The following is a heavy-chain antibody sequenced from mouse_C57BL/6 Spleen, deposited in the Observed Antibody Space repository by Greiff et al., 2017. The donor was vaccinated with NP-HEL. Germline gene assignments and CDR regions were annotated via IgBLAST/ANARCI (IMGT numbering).Heavy chain of an antibody. J-gene: IGHJ3*01. V-gene: IGHV3-1*01. CDR1: GYSITSGYD. CDR2: ISYSGST. D-gene: IGHD3-2*02. Sequence: EVKLQESGPGMVKPSQSLSLPCTVTGYSITSGYDWHWIRHFPGNKLEWMGYISYSGSTNYNPSLKSRISITHDTSKNHFFLKLNSVTTEDTATYYCARGGTAQATSWFAYWGQGTLVTVSA. CDR3: ARGGTAQATSWFAY.